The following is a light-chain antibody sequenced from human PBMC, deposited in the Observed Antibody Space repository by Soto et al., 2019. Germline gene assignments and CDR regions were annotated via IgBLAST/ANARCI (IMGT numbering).Light chain of an antibody. CDR1: QSISRY. CDR2: AAS. CDR3: QQSMNTPLT. J-gene: IGKJ1*01. V-gene: IGKV1-39*01. Sequence: DIQMTQSPSSLSASVGDRVTITCRASQSISRYLNWYQQKPGKDPKLLIYAASILQSGVPSRFSGGGSGTSFPLTISSLQPEDFATYDCQQSMNTPLTFGQGTKVEVK.